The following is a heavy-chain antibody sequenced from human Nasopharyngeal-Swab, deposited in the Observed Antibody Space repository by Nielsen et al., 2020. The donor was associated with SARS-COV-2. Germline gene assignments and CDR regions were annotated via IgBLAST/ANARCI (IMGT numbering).Heavy chain of an antibody. Sequence: GESLKISCSASGFTFSSYAMHWVRQAPGKGLEYVSAISSNGGSTYYADSVKGRFTISRDNSKNTLYLQMSSLRAEDTAVYYCVKDSSGYYNPSGFDYWGQGTLVTVSS. D-gene: IGHD3-22*01. V-gene: IGHV3-64D*08. CDR3: VKDSSGYYNPSGFDY. J-gene: IGHJ4*02. CDR1: GFTFSSYA. CDR2: ISSNGGST.